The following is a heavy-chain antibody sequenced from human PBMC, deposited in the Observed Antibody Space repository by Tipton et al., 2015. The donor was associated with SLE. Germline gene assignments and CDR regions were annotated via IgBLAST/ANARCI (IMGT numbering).Heavy chain of an antibody. Sequence: LRLSCAVYGGSFSGYYWGWIRQPPGKQLEWIGNIYYSGSTYYNPSLKSRVTISIDTSKNQFSLRLTSVTAADTAVYYCARDRGLPSPFYLGQGTLVTVSS. CDR3: ARDRGLPSPFY. D-gene: IGHD3-10*01. CDR2: IYYSGST. V-gene: IGHV4-34*01. CDR1: GGSFSGYY. J-gene: IGHJ4*02.